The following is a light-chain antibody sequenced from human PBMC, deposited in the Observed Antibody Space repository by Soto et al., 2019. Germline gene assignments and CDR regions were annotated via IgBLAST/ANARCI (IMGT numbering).Light chain of an antibody. Sequence: QSVLTQPPSVSGAPGQGVIISCTGSSSNIGAGYDVHWYQQLPGTAPKVLIYGNNNRPSGVPDRFSGSKSGTSASLAITGLQAEDEADYYCQSYDSSLTGPVFGGGTKLTVL. CDR1: SSNIGAGYD. CDR3: QSYDSSLTGPV. J-gene: IGLJ3*02. CDR2: GNN. V-gene: IGLV1-40*01.